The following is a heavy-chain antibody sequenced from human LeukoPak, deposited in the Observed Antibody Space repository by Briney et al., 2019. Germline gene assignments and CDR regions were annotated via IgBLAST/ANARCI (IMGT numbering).Heavy chain of an antibody. D-gene: IGHD3-10*01. CDR3: VRGTPTPGMDY. CDR2: IDTTTGNP. CDR1: GYPFSAHF. V-gene: IGHV7-4-1*02. J-gene: IGHJ4*02. Sequence: ASVKVSCKASGYPFSAHFLNWVRQAPGQGLEWMGNIDTTTGNPRYAQDFTGRFVFSLDTSVSTAYLQITSLKADDTAAYYCVRGTPTPGMDYWGQGTLVTVSS.